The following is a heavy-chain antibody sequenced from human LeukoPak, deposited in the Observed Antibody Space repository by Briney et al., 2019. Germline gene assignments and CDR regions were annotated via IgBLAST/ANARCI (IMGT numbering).Heavy chain of an antibody. CDR3: ARMTTVTTGADY. V-gene: IGHV4-59*01. D-gene: IGHD4-17*01. Sequence: SETLSLTCIVSGDSISRYSWSWIRQPPGKGLEWIGYIYYSGSTNYNPSLKSRVTISVDTSKNQFSLKLSSVTAADTAVYYCARMTTVTTGADYWGQGTLVTVSS. J-gene: IGHJ4*02. CDR2: IYYSGST. CDR1: GDSISRYS.